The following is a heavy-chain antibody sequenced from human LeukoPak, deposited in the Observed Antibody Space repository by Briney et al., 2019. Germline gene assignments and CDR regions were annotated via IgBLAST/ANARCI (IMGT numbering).Heavy chain of an antibody. J-gene: IGHJ4*02. D-gene: IGHD2-21*02. CDR1: GGSFSGYY. CDR2: INHSGST. Sequence: SETLSLTCAVYGGSFSGYYWSWILQPPGKGLEWIGEINHSGSTNYNPSLKSRVTISVDTSKNQFSLKLSSVTAADTAVYYCAIIAYCGGDCYPVWGQGTLVTVSS. V-gene: IGHV4-34*01. CDR3: AIIAYCGGDCYPV.